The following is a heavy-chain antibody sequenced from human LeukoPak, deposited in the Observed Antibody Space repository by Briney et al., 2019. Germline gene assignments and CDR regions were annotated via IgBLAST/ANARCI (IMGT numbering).Heavy chain of an antibody. D-gene: IGHD3-22*01. Sequence: GRSLRLSCAASGFTFSSYGMHWVRQAPGKGLEWVAVISYDGSNKYYADSVKGRFTISRDNSKNTLYLQMNSLRAEDTAVYYCAKDQGYYDSSGYPLYYYGMDVWGQGTTVTVSS. CDR2: ISYDGSNK. CDR1: GFTFSSYG. J-gene: IGHJ6*02. CDR3: AKDQGYYDSSGYPLYYYGMDV. V-gene: IGHV3-30*18.